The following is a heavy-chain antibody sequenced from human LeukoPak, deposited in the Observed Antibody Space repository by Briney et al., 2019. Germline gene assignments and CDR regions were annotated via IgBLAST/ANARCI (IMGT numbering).Heavy chain of an antibody. D-gene: IGHD6-19*01. CDR2: INHSGST. Sequence: PSETLSLTCAVYGGSFSGYYWSWIRQPPGKGLEWIGEINHSGSTNYNPSLKSRVTISVDTSKNQFSLKLSSVTAADTAVYYCARLGSGWYRNAFDIWGQGTMVTVSS. V-gene: IGHV4-34*01. J-gene: IGHJ3*02. CDR3: ARLGSGWYRNAFDI. CDR1: GGSFSGYY.